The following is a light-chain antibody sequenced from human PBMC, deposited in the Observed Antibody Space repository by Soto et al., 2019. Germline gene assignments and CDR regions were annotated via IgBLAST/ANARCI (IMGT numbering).Light chain of an antibody. V-gene: IGLV1-47*01. CDR1: SSNIGSNY. CDR3: AAWDDSLSAVV. Sequence: SVLTQPPSASVTPGQRVTISCSGSSSNIGSNYVYWYQQFPGSAPKLLIYRNDQRPSGVPDRFSGSKSGTSASLAISGPRSEDEADYYCAAWDDSLSAVVFGGGTQLTVL. J-gene: IGLJ2*01. CDR2: RND.